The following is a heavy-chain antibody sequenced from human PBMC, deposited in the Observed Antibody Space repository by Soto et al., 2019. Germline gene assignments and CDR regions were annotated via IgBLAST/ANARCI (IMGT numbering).Heavy chain of an antibody. V-gene: IGHV3-30-3*01. J-gene: IGHJ5*02. D-gene: IGHD6-13*01. CDR3: ARARNAAAGTWGWFDP. Sequence: SGGSLRLSCAASGFTFSSYAMHWVRQAPGKGLGRVAVTLYDGSNKYYTGFVKGRFTICRDDSKHPLSLQMNSLRAEDPAVYYCARARNAAAGTWGWFDPWGQGTRVTVSS. CDR1: GFTFSSYA. CDR2: TLYDGSNK.